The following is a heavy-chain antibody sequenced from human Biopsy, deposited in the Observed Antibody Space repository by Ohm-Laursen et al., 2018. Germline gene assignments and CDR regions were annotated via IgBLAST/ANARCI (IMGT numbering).Heavy chain of an antibody. CDR1: GGSISSYY. Sequence: GTLSLTCTVSGGSISSYYWSWIRQPPGKGLEWIGNIYYSGITNYNPSPKSRVSISVDTSKNQFSLKLSSVTAADTAVYYCARHGDFYYDSNIVIGALDIWGQGTMVTVSS. J-gene: IGHJ3*02. V-gene: IGHV4-59*08. CDR3: ARHGDFYYDSNIVIGALDI. D-gene: IGHD3-22*01. CDR2: IYYSGIT.